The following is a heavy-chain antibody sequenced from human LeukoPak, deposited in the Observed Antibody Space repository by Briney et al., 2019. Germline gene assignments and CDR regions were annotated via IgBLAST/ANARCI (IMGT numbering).Heavy chain of an antibody. CDR1: GFPFSGHW. V-gene: IGHV3-7*05. J-gene: IGHJ4*02. CDR2: IKNDGSEK. Sequence: GGSLRLSCEASGFPFSGHWMDWVRQAPGKGLEWVANIKNDGSEKYFVDSVKGRFTISRDNAKGSLYLEMNNLRAEDTAIYYCTRSIVDWGQGILVTVSS. CDR3: TRSIVD. D-gene: IGHD2-21*01.